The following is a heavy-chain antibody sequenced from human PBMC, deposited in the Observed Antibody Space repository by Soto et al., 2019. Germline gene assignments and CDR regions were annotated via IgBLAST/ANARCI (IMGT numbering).Heavy chain of an antibody. V-gene: IGHV1-3*01. D-gene: IGHD2-15*01. CDR2: INAGSGNT. CDR1: GDTFTTYA. J-gene: IGHJ6*02. Sequence: SVRVSCKASGDTFTTYALHWVRQAPGQRLEWMGWINAGSGNTKYSQNFQGRVTITRDTSASTAYMDLSSLRSDDTAVYYCARDLRSGCSYNGMDVWGQGTTVTVSS. CDR3: ARDLRSGCSYNGMDV.